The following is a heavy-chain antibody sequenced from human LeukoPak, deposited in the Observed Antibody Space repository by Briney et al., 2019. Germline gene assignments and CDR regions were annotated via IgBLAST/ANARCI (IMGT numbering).Heavy chain of an antibody. Sequence: ASVKVSCKASGGTFSSYAISWVRQAPGQGLEWMGGIIPIFGTANYAQKFQGRVTITADESTSTAYMELSSLRSEDTAVYYCARYYDFWSGYPYYYYGMDVWGQGTTVTVSS. CDR3: ARYYDFWSGYPYYYYGMDV. CDR1: GGTFSSYA. CDR2: IIPIFGTA. J-gene: IGHJ6*02. D-gene: IGHD3-3*01. V-gene: IGHV1-69*13.